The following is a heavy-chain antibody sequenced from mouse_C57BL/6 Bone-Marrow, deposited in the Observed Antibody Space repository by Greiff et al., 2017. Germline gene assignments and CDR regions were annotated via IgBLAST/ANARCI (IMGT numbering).Heavy chain of an antibody. V-gene: IGHV1-15*01. J-gene: IGHJ1*03. CDR3: TREKVYYSNYHWYFDV. CDR1: GYTFTDYE. CDR2: IDPETGGT. Sequence: QVHVKQSGAELVRPGASVTLSCKASGYTFTDYEMHWVKQTPVQGLEWIGAIDPETGGTDYNQKFKGKAILTADKSSSTAYMELRSPTSEDSAVYYCTREKVYYSNYHWYFDVWGTGTTVTVSS. D-gene: IGHD2-5*01.